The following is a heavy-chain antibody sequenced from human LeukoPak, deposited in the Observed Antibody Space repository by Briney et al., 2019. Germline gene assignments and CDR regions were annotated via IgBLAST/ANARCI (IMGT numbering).Heavy chain of an antibody. D-gene: IGHD5-12*01. V-gene: IGHV3-30*04. J-gene: IGHJ4*02. CDR1: GFTFSSYA. CDR2: ISNDGSNK. CDR3: ARGHARGYDFPIDY. Sequence: GGSLRLSCAASGFTFSSYAMHWVRQAPGKGREWEAVISNDGSNKYYADSVKGRFTISRDNSKNTLYLQMNSLRAEDTAVYYCARGHARGYDFPIDYWGQGTLVTVSS.